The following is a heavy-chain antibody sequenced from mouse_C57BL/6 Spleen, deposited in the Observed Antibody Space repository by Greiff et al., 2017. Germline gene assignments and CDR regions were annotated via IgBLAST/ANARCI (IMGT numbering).Heavy chain of an antibody. J-gene: IGHJ4*01. CDR1: GYTFTSYD. V-gene: IGHV1-85*01. CDR3: ARSGYSNYDAMDY. Sequence: QVQLQHSGPELVKPGASVKLSCKASGYTFTSYDINWVKQRPGQGLEWIGWIYPRDGSTKYNEKFKGKATLTVDTSSSTSYMELHSLTSEDSAVYFCARSGYSNYDAMDYWGQGTSVTVSS. D-gene: IGHD2-5*01. CDR2: IYPRDGST.